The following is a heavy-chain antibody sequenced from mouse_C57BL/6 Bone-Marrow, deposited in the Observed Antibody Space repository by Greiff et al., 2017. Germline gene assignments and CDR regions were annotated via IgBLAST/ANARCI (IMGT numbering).Heavy chain of an antibody. Sequence: EVQLQESGGGLVQPKGSLKLSCAASGFSFNTYAMNWVRQAPGKGLEWVARIRSKSNNYATYYADSVKDRFTISRDDSESMLYLQMNNLKTEDTAMYYCVREEIYDGYYGYFDVWGTGTTVTVSS. CDR1: GFSFNTYA. V-gene: IGHV10-1*01. J-gene: IGHJ1*03. CDR2: IRSKSNNYAT. CDR3: VREEIYDGYYGYFDV. D-gene: IGHD2-3*01.